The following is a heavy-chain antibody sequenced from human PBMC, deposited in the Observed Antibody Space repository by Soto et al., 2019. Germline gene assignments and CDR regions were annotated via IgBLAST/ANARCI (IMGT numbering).Heavy chain of an antibody. CDR1: GFTFSSYA. D-gene: IGHD1-1*01. CDR3: ARVGGNYYFDY. Sequence: GGSLRLSCAASGFTFSSYAMSWVRQAPGKGLEWVSAISGSGGSTYYADSVKGRFTISRDNSKNSLYLEMNSLRAEDTSVYYCARVGGNYYFDYWGQGTLVTVSS. J-gene: IGHJ4*02. V-gene: IGHV3-23*01. CDR2: ISGSGGST.